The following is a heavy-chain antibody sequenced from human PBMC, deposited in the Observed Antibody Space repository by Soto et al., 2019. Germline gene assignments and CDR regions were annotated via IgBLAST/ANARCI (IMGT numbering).Heavy chain of an antibody. D-gene: IGHD5-12*01. Sequence: QIQLGQSGGEVKKPGASVKVSCKASGYSFTTNGITWVRQAPGHGLEWMGWISTYNAKTNYTQNLQGRFTLTRDTSAHTAYMELRSMRSDDTAVYFCARVPSGCYGPEYLDLWGCGTLVTVSS. CDR1: GYSFTTNG. V-gene: IGHV1-18*01. CDR3: ARVPSGCYGPEYLDL. CDR2: ISTYNAKT. J-gene: IGHJ2*01.